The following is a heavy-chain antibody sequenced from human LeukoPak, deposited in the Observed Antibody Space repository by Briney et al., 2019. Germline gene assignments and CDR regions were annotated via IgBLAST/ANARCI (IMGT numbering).Heavy chain of an antibody. CDR3: ATLRDPPYRVVPAIDAIVDFQH. D-gene: IGHD2-2*01. Sequence: GASVKVSCKASGYTFTSYDINWVRQATGQGLEWMGWMNPNSGNTGYAQKFQGRVTITRNTSISTAYMELSSLRSEDTAVYYCATLRDPPYRVVPAIDAIVDFQHWGQGTLVTVSS. J-gene: IGHJ1*01. CDR1: GYTFTSYD. CDR2: MNPNSGNT. V-gene: IGHV1-8*03.